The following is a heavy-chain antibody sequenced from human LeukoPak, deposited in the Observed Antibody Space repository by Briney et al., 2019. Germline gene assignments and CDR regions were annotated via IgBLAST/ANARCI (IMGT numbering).Heavy chain of an antibody. CDR3: ARRGSYYYYFDY. Sequence: NPSETLSLTCTVSDGSISSSSYYWGWIRQPPGKGLEWIGSIYYSGSTYYNPSLKSRVTISVDTSKNQFSLKLSSVTAADTAVYYCARRGSYYYYFDYWGQGTLVTVSS. J-gene: IGHJ4*02. CDR1: DGSISSSSYY. D-gene: IGHD1-26*01. CDR2: IYYSGST. V-gene: IGHV4-39*01.